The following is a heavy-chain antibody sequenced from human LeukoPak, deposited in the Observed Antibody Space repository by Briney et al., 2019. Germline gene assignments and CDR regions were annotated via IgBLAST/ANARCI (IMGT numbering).Heavy chain of an antibody. CDR2: ISYDGSNK. D-gene: IGHD3-22*01. Sequence: PGGSLRLSCAASGFTFSSCAMHWVRQAPGKGLEWVALISYDGSNKYYADSVRGRFTISRDNSKNTLYLQMNSLRAEDTAVYYCAKDSTRGYLTSRGYFDYWGQGTLVTVSS. CDR1: GFTFSSCA. J-gene: IGHJ4*02. CDR3: AKDSTRGYLTSRGYFDY. V-gene: IGHV3-30*18.